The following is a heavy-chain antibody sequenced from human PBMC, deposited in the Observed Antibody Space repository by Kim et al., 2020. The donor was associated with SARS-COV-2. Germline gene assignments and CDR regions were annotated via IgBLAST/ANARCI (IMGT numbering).Heavy chain of an antibody. CDR2: INRNGDDT. J-gene: IGHJ4*02. Sequence: GGSLRLSCAASGFTFDDYGMSWVRQVPGKGVEWVSGINRNGDDTGYGDSVKGRFSISRDNRKNSLYLQMNSLRAEDTALYHCVRGYAGGPFDFWGQGALVTVSS. CDR1: GFTFDDYG. D-gene: IGHD3-16*01. V-gene: IGHV3-20*01. CDR3: VRGYAGGPFDF.